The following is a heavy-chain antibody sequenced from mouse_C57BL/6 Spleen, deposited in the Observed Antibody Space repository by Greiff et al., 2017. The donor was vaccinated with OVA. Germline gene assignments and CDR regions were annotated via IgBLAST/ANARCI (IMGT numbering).Heavy chain of an antibody. J-gene: IGHJ4*01. Sequence: VQLQQSGAELVKPGASVKLSCTASGFNIKDYYMHWVKQRTEQGLEWIGRIDPEDGETNYTPKFQGKATITADTSSNTAYLQLSSLTSEDTAVYYCATDYGSSADYDMDDWGQGTSVTVSS. CDR1: GFNIKDYY. CDR2: IDPEDGET. V-gene: IGHV14-2*01. CDR3: ATDYGSSADYDMDD. D-gene: IGHD1-1*01.